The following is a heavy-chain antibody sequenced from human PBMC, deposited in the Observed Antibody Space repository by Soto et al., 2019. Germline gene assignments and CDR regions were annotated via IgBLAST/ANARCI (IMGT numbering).Heavy chain of an antibody. CDR1: GYTFTSYG. CDR2: ISAYNGNT. Sequence: QVQLVQSGAEVKKPGASVKVSCKASGYTFTSYGISWVRQAPGQGLEWMGWISAYNGNTNYAQKLQGRVTMTTDTSTSTAYMGLRSLRSDDTAVYYCARVGWYRFSEPPNWFDPWGQGTLVTVSS. V-gene: IGHV1-18*01. CDR3: ARVGWYRFSEPPNWFDP. D-gene: IGHD2-15*01. J-gene: IGHJ5*02.